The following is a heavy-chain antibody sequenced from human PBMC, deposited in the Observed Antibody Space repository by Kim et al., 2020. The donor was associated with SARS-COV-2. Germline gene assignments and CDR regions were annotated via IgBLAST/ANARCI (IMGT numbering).Heavy chain of an antibody. V-gene: IGHV1-24*01. Sequence: ASVKVSCKVSGYTLTELSMHWVRQAPGKGLEWMGGFDPEDGETIYAQKFQGRVTMTEDTSTDTAYMELSSLRSEDTAVYYCATSRLSLGSLLYYYDSSGYYRVFDYWGQGTLVTVSS. CDR3: ATSRLSLGSLLYYYDSSGYYRVFDY. CDR1: GYTLTELS. CDR2: FDPEDGET. D-gene: IGHD3-22*01. J-gene: IGHJ4*02.